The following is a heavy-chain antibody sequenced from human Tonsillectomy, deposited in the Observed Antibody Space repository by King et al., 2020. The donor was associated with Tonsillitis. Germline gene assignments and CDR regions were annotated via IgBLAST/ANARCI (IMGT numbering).Heavy chain of an antibody. CDR1: GGSFSGYY. Sequence: VQLQQWGAGKLKPSETLSLTCAVYGGSFSGYYWSWIRQPPGKGLEWIGEINHSGSTNYNPSLKSRVTISVDTSKNQFSLKLSSVTAADPAVYYCARAGYHDAFDIWGQGTMVTVSS. CDR3: ARAGYHDAFDI. D-gene: IGHD3-16*02. J-gene: IGHJ3*02. CDR2: INHSGST. V-gene: IGHV4-34*01.